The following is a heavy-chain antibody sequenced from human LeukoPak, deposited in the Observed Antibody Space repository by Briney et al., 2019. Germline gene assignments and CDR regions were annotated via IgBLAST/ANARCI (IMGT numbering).Heavy chain of an antibody. CDR2: ISSSGSTI. Sequence: PGGSLRLSCAASGFTFCSYEMNWVRQAPGKGLEWVSYISSSGSTIYYADSVKGRFTISRDNAKNSLYLQMNSLRAEDTAVYYCAKDPDCTSGVCYTFFDYWGQGTLVTVSS. J-gene: IGHJ4*02. V-gene: IGHV3-48*03. CDR1: GFTFCSYE. D-gene: IGHD2-8*01. CDR3: AKDPDCTSGVCYTFFDY.